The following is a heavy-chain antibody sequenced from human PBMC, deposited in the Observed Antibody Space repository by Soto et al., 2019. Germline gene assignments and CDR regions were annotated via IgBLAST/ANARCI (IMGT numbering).Heavy chain of an antibody. CDR2: IYTSGST. J-gene: IGHJ3*02. V-gene: IGHV4-4*07. CDR1: GGSISSYY. CDR3: ARYQILRYFDWLFRDDAFDI. D-gene: IGHD3-9*01. Sequence: PSESLSLTCTASGGSISSYYWSWIRQPAGKGLEWIGRIYTSGSTNYNPSLKSRVTMSVDTSKNQFSLKLSSVTAADTAVYYCARYQILRYFDWLFRDDAFDIWGQGTMVTVSS.